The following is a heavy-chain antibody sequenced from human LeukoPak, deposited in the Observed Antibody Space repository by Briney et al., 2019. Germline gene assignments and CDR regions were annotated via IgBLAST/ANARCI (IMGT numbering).Heavy chain of an antibody. J-gene: IGHJ4*02. CDR3: ARVDIVVLPSADFDY. Sequence: GESLRLSCAASGFTFSSYGMHWVRQAPGKGLEWVAVISYDGSNKYYADSVKGRFTISRDNSKNTLYLQMNSLRAEDTAVYYCARVDIVVLPSADFDYWGQGTLVTVSS. CDR2: ISYDGSNK. CDR1: GFTFSSYG. V-gene: IGHV3-30*03. D-gene: IGHD2-2*01.